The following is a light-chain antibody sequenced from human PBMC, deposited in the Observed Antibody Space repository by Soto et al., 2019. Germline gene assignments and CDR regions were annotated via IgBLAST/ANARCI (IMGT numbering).Light chain of an antibody. V-gene: IGKV3D-15*01. Sequence: EIVMTQSPATLSVSPGDGATLSCRASQSVDSNLAWYQQKPGQTPRLLIYGASTRPTGIPDRVSGSGSGTDFTLTISRLEPEDFAVYYCQQYNSWPLTFGGGTKV. J-gene: IGKJ4*01. CDR2: GAS. CDR1: QSVDSN. CDR3: QQYNSWPLT.